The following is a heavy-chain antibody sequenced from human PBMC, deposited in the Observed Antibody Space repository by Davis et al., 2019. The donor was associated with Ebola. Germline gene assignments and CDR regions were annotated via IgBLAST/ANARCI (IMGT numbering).Heavy chain of an antibody. V-gene: IGHV1-18*01. CDR1: GDTLTSYA. CDR2: ISAYNGNT. Sequence: ASVKVSCKAVGDTLTSYAMTWVRQAPGQGLEWMGWISAYNGNTNYAQKLQGRVTMTTDTSTSTAYMELRSLRSDDTAVYYCARGYCSGGSCYSPDYWGQGTLVTVSS. D-gene: IGHD2-15*01. J-gene: IGHJ4*02. CDR3: ARGYCSGGSCYSPDY.